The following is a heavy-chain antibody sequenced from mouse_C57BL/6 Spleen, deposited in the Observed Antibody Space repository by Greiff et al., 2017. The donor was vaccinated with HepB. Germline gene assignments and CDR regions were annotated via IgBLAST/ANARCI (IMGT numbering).Heavy chain of an antibody. CDR1: GYAFSSYW. CDR2: IYPGDGDT. J-gene: IGHJ2*01. CDR3: ARDRGLAGYFDY. Sequence: VQRVESGAELVKPGASVKISCKASGYAFSSYWMNWVKQRPGKGLEWIGQIYPGDGDTNYNGKFKGKATLTADKSSSTAYMQLSSLASEDSAVYCCARDRGLAGYFDYWGQGTTLTVSS. V-gene: IGHV1-80*01. D-gene: IGHD3-1*01.